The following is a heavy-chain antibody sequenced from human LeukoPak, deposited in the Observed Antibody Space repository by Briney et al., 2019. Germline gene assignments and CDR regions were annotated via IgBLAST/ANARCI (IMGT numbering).Heavy chain of an antibody. J-gene: IGHJ3*02. CDR1: GFTLSIYW. CDR3: ARARDGYNWGAFDI. Sequence: GGSLRLSCAASGFTLSIYWMSWVRQAPGKGLEWVANIKQDGSEKYYVDSVKGRFTISRDNAKNSLYLQMNSLRAEDTAVYYCARARDGYNWGAFDIWGQGTMVTVSS. CDR2: IKQDGSEK. D-gene: IGHD5-24*01. V-gene: IGHV3-7*01.